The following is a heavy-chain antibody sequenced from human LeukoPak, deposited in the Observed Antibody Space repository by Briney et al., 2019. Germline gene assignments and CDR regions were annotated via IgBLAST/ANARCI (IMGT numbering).Heavy chain of an antibody. CDR3: ARRWRSTTTFDP. CDR1: GGSISSYY. V-gene: IGHV4-4*09. CDR2: IYTSGST. Sequence: SETLSLNCTVSGGSISSYYWSWIRQPPGQGLEWMGYIYTSGSTNYNPSLKSRVTISLATSKNQFSLKLSSVTAADTAVYYCARRWRSTTTFDPWGQGTPVTVSS. D-gene: IGHD1-1*01. J-gene: IGHJ5*02.